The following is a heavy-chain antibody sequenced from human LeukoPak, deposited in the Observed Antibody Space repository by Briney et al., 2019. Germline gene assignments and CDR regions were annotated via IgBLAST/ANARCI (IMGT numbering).Heavy chain of an antibody. CDR1: GCTFTAYY. D-gene: IGHD6-6*01. Sequence: ASVKVSCKATGCTFTAYYMQWVRQAPGQGLEWMGWINPNSGTTNCAQKFQGRVTMTRDTSISTAYMELNRLRSDDTAIYYCASIAARRDLRPPVPWGQGTLVTVSS. CDR3: ASIAARRDLRPPVP. V-gene: IGHV1-2*02. J-gene: IGHJ5*02. CDR2: INPNSGTT.